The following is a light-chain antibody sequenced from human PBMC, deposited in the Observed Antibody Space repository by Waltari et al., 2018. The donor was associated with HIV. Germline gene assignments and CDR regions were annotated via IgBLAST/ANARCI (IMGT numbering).Light chain of an antibody. CDR3: QVWDSISDHVL. Sequence: SYVLTQPPSVSVAPGQTPRIACRGTNLASKSLHGYHQTPRQPPVLVVYDDSDRPSGIPERFSGSNSGNTATLTISRVEAGDEADYYCQVWDSISDHVLFGGGTKLTVL. J-gene: IGLJ2*01. CDR1: NLASKS. CDR2: DDS. V-gene: IGLV3-21*02.